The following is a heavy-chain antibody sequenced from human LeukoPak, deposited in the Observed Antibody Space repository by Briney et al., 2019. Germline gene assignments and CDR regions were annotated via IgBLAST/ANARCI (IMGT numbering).Heavy chain of an antibody. V-gene: IGHV3-20*04. CDR2: INGDGEYT. J-gene: IGHJ6*03. Sequence: GGSLRLSCEDSGYSFGGFYMHWVRQAPGKGLEWVASINGDGEYTVYAASVKGRFTISRDNSNNMLNLQMSSLRAEDTALYYCAQRGVQGHMDVWGKGTTVIVSS. D-gene: IGHD1-26*01. CDR1: GYSFGGFY. CDR3: AQRGVQGHMDV.